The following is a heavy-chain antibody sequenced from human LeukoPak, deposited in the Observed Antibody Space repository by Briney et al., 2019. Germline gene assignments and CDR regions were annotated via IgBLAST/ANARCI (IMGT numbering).Heavy chain of an antibody. CDR2: INWDGEKT. CDR1: GGFSFDEFG. J-gene: IGHJ4*02. V-gene: IGHV3-20*04. Sequence: GGSLRLSCEASGGFSFDEFGMSWVRQAPGKGLEWVSGINWDGEKTAYADSVKGRFTISRDNSKNTLYLQMNSLRAEDTAVYYCAKAPVYASANRAYFDYWGQGTLVTVSS. D-gene: IGHD5/OR15-5a*01. CDR3: AKAPVYASANRAYFDY.